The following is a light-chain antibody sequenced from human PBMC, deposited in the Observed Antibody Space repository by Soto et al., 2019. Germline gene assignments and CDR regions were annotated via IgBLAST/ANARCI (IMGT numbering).Light chain of an antibody. CDR1: QSVTSTY. J-gene: IGKJ2*01. Sequence: EIVLTQSPDTLALSPGERATLSCRASQSVTSTYLAWYQQKPGQAPRLLIFGISSRTTGIPDRFSDSGSGPDFTLTIARLEPEDLAVYSCQQYGSSYAFGQGTKLEIK. V-gene: IGKV3-20*01. CDR2: GIS. CDR3: QQYGSSYA.